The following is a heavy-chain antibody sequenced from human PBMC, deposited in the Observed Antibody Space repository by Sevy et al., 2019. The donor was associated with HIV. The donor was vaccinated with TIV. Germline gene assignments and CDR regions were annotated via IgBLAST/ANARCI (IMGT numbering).Heavy chain of an antibody. Sequence: GGSLRLSCAASGFTFSSYNMNWVRQAPGKGLEWVSSISGSSNYIYYAESLTGRFIISRDNAKNTVYLQMNSLRPDDMAVYFCSRGPPDGSYDYFDYWGQGNLVTVSS. J-gene: IGHJ4*02. V-gene: IGHV3-21*06. D-gene: IGHD1-26*01. CDR1: GFTFSSYN. CDR2: ISGSSNYI. CDR3: SRGPPDGSYDYFDY.